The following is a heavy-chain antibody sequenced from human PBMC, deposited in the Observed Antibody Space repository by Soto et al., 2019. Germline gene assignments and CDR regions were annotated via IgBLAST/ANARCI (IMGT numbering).Heavy chain of an antibody. CDR3: AKARTAYYYYGMDV. V-gene: IGHV3-23*01. D-gene: IGHD2-2*01. J-gene: IGHJ6*02. CDR1: GFKFSSYD. CDR2: ISGSGGTT. Sequence: EVQLLESGGDWVQPGGSLRLSCAASGFKFSSYDMNWVRQAPGKGLEWVSGISGSGGTTYYADSVKGRFTISRDNPKNTLYLQMNTLRAEDTAVYYCAKARTAYYYYGMDVWGQGTTVSVSS.